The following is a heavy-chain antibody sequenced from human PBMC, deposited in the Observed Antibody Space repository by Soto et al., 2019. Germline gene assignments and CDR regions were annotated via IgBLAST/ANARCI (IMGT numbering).Heavy chain of an antibody. D-gene: IGHD5-18*01. CDR1: GCTFSTYA. Sequence: GGSLRLSCVASGCTFSTYAMTWVRQAPGKGLEWVSAISGSGSGTNYADSVKGRFTVSRDNSKNILYLQMNSLRAEDTAVYYCAKERPTATGFDYWGPGTLVTGSS. V-gene: IGHV3-23*01. J-gene: IGHJ4*02. CDR2: ISGSGSGT. CDR3: AKERPTATGFDY.